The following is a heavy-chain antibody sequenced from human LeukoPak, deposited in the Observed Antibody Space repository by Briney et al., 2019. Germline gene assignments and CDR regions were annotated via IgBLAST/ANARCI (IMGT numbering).Heavy chain of an antibody. V-gene: IGHV3-21*01. D-gene: IGHD6-13*01. Sequence: GGSLRLSCAASGFAFSRYNMNWVRQAPGRGLEWVSSIGGSTNYIYYGDSVKGRFTISRDNAKNSLYLQMNSLRAEDTAVYYCARAYSSSWYLLDYWGQGTLVTVSS. J-gene: IGHJ4*02. CDR1: GFAFSRYN. CDR3: ARAYSSSWYLLDY. CDR2: IGGSTNYI.